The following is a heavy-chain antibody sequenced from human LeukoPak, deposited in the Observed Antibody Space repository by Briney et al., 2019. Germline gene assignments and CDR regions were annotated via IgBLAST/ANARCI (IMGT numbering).Heavy chain of an antibody. Sequence: PSETLSLTCAVYGGSFSGYYWSWIRQPPGKGLEWIGYIYYSGSTNYNPSLKSRVTISVDTSKNQFSLKLSSVTAADTAVYYCARAINYYGSGSYSFGWFDPWGQGTLVTVSS. CDR2: IYYSGST. D-gene: IGHD3-10*01. J-gene: IGHJ5*02. CDR1: GGSFSGYY. V-gene: IGHV4-59*01. CDR3: ARAINYYGSGSYSFGWFDP.